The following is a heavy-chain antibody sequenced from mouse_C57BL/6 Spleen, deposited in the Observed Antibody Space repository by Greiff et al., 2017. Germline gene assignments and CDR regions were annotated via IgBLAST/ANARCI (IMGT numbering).Heavy chain of an antibody. D-gene: IGHD1-1*01. CDR1: GYAFTNYL. CDR3: ARYGSSPFDY. CDR2: INPGSGGT. V-gene: IGHV1-54*01. Sequence: VQLQQSGAELVRPGTSVKVSCKASGYAFTNYLIEWVKQRPGQGLEWIGVINPGSGGTNYNEKFKGKATLTADKSSSTAYMQLRSLTSEDSAVYFCARYGSSPFDYWGQGTTLTVSA. J-gene: IGHJ2*01.